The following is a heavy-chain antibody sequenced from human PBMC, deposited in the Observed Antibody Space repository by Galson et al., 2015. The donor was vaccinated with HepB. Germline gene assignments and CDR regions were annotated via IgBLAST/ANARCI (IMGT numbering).Heavy chain of an antibody. CDR3: ATSTRSGPSLEAFDI. CDR1: GGSIRSDYW. Sequence: SETLSLTCDVSGGSIRSDYWWNWVRQPPGKGLEWIGEVYHSGTANYNPSLKSRVTMSVDTSKNQISLRLTSVTAADTALYFCATSTRSGPSLEAFDIWGQGTMVTFSS. J-gene: IGHJ3*02. CDR2: VYHSGTA. V-gene: IGHV4-4*02. D-gene: IGHD2-15*01.